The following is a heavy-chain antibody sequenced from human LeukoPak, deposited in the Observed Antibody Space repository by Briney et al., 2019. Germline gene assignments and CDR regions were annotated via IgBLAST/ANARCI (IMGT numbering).Heavy chain of an antibody. J-gene: IGHJ6*02. CDR1: GFSFSTYA. D-gene: IGHD5-18*01. Sequence: TGGSLRLSCAASGFSFSTYAMSWVRQAPGKGLEWVSAISGSGGSTYYADSVKGRFTISRDNSKNTLYLQMNSLRAEDTAVYYCAKACGYSYGWDYYYGMDVWGQGTTVTVSS. V-gene: IGHV3-23*01. CDR2: ISGSGGST. CDR3: AKACGYSYGWDYYYGMDV.